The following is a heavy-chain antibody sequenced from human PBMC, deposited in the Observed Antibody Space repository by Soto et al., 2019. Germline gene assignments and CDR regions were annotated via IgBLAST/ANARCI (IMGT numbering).Heavy chain of an antibody. V-gene: IGHV3-53*01. Sequence: EVQLVESGGGLIQPGGSLRLSCAASGFTVSSNYMSWVRQAPGKGLEWVSVIYSGGSTYYADSVKGRFTISRDNSKNTLYLQMNSLRAEDTAVYYCARGGGARWYYGSGSYYPFDYWGQGTLVTVSS. D-gene: IGHD3-10*01. J-gene: IGHJ4*02. CDR1: GFTVSSNY. CDR3: ARGGGARWYYGSGSYYPFDY. CDR2: IYSGGST.